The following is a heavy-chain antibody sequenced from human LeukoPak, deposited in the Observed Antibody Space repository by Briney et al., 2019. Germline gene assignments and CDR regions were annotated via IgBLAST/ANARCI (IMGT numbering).Heavy chain of an antibody. V-gene: IGHV4-34*01. J-gene: IGHJ4*02. CDR1: GGSLSNYY. CDR2: VTHDGRT. CDR3: APIYGDFSDFDS. Sequence: SETLSLTCAVSGGSLSNYYWNWIRQPPGKGLEWIGEVTHDGRTNHNPSLKSRVTILADTSKIQFSLTLTSVTAADTAVYYCAPIYGDFSDFDSWGQGTLVTVSS. D-gene: IGHD4-17*01.